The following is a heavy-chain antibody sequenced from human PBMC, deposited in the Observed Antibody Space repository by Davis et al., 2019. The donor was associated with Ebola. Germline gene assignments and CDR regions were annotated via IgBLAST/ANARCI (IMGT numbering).Heavy chain of an antibody. J-gene: IGHJ6*02. CDR1: GGSIGAYY. CDR3: ARHQGGYYGSGSYYKKYYYYYGMDV. CDR2: ISSVGNT. Sequence: MPSETLSLTCSVSGGSIGAYYWNWIRQSPGKRLEWIGKISSVGNTNYNPSLKIRVAISVDTSKHQLSLNRSSVTSAATAVYYCARHQGGYYGSGSYYKKYYYYYGMDVWGQGTTVTVSS. V-gene: IGHV4-59*01. D-gene: IGHD3-10*01.